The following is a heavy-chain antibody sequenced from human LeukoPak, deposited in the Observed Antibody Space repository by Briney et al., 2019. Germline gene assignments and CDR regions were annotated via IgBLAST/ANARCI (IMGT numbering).Heavy chain of an antibody. CDR2: IYYSGST. CDR3: ARHVGYTVTTYWFDP. CDR1: GGSISDAAYY. Sequence: SETLSLTCTVSGGSISDAAYYWSWIRQHPGEGLEWIGYIYYSGSTSYNPSLKSRVTISVDTSKKQFSLKLSSVTAADTAVYYCARHVGYTVTTYWFDPWGQGTLVTVSS. V-gene: IGHV4-31*03. J-gene: IGHJ5*02. D-gene: IGHD4-17*01.